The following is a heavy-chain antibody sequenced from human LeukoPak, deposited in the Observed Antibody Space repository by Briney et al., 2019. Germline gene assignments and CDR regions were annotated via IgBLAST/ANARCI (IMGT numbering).Heavy chain of an antibody. D-gene: IGHD5-24*01. Sequence: SETLSLTCTVSGGSVSSGSYYWSWIRQPPGKGLEWIGYIYYSGGTNYNPSLKSRGTISTDTSKNQFSLKLSSVTAADTAVYYCARGTIEMAIPFDYWGQGTLVTVSS. V-gene: IGHV4-61*01. CDR2: IYYSGGT. CDR3: ARGTIEMAIPFDY. J-gene: IGHJ4*02. CDR1: GGSVSSGSYY.